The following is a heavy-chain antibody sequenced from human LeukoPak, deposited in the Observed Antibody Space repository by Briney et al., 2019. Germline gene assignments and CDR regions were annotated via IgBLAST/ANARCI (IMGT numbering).Heavy chain of an antibody. CDR2: INASGGST. Sequence: ASVKVSCKASGYTFTSYYMHWVRQAPGQGLEWMGIINASGGSTSYAQKFQGRVTMTRDTSTSTVYMELSSLRSEDTAVYYCARDVNERWLQFGLGYWGQGTLVTVSS. CDR3: ARDVNERWLQFGLGY. CDR1: GYTFTSYY. V-gene: IGHV1-46*01. D-gene: IGHD5-24*01. J-gene: IGHJ4*02.